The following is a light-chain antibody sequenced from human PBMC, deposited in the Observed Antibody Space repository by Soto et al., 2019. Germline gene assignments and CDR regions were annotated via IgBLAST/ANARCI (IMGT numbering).Light chain of an antibody. CDR1: QSVSSN. J-gene: IGKJ4*01. Sequence: EIVITQAPSTLYVSHGERATLSCRASQSVSSNLAWYQQKPGQAPRLLIYGASTRATGIPARFSGSGSGTDFTLTISSLQPEDFATYYCIQRYNYPLTFGGGTKVDI. CDR3: IQRYNYPLT. CDR2: GAS. V-gene: IGKV3-15*01.